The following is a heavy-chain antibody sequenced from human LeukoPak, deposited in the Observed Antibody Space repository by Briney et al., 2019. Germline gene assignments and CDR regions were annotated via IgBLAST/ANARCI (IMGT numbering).Heavy chain of an antibody. Sequence: ASVNVSCKSSGYTFTGYYMHWVRQAPGQGLEWMGWISAYNGNTNYAQKLQGRVTMTTDTSTSTAYMELRSLRSDDTAVYYCARSLPFYDYIWGSFGFDYRGQGALVTVSS. CDR1: GYTFTGYY. J-gene: IGHJ4*02. V-gene: IGHV1-18*04. D-gene: IGHD3-16*01. CDR3: ARSLPFYDYIWGSFGFDY. CDR2: ISAYNGNT.